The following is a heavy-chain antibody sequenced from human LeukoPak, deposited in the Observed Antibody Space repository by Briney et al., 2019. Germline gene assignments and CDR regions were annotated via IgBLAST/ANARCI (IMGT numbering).Heavy chain of an antibody. CDR3: ASRYSSSYYYYYYMDV. CDR1: GGTFSSYT. CDR2: IIPILGIA. Sequence: SVKVSCKASGGTFSSYTISWVRQTPGQGLEWMGRIIPILGIANYAQKFQGRVTITADKSTSTAYMELSSLRSEDTAVYYCASRYSSSYYYYYYMDVWGKGTTVTVSS. V-gene: IGHV1-69*02. J-gene: IGHJ6*03. D-gene: IGHD6-6*01.